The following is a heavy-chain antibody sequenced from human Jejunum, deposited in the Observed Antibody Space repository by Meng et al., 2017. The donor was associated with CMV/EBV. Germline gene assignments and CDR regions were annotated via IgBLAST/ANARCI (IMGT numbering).Heavy chain of an antibody. Sequence: AASRFTFSIYSMSWVRQAPGKGLQWVSVISSSGDTTYYADSVKGRFTISRDNSKNTVYLQMSSLRAEDTAIYYCVKLMTTVSSQNDYWGQGTLVTVSS. D-gene: IGHD4-17*01. CDR2: ISSSGDTT. V-gene: IGHV3-23*01. J-gene: IGHJ4*02. CDR1: RFTFSIYS. CDR3: VKLMTTVSSQNDY.